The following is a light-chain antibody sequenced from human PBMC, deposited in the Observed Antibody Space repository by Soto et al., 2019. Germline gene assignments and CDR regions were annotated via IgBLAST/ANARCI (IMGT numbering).Light chain of an antibody. CDR3: QVWDSSGDQGVV. CDR2: NDN. J-gene: IGLJ2*01. V-gene: IGLV3-21*02. Sequence: SYELTQPPSVSVAPGQTASITCGGNNIGSKSVHWYQQKPGQAPVLAVYNDNDRPSGIPERFSGSNSGNTATLTISRVEAGDEADYYCQVWDSSGDQGVVFGGGTQLTVL. CDR1: NIGSKS.